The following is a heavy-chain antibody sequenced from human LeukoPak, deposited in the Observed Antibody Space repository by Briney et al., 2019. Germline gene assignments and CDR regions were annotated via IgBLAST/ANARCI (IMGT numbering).Heavy chain of an antibody. D-gene: IGHD2-21*01. CDR2: INPNSGGT. CDR1: GYTFTGYY. J-gene: IGHJ4*02. CDR3: ARAMTLSILDIDY. V-gene: IGHV1-2*02. Sequence: ASVKVSCKASGYTFTGYYMHWVRQAPGQGLEWMGWINPNSGGTNYAQKFQGRVTMTRDTSISTAYMELSRLRSDDTAVYYCARAMTLSILDIDYWGQGTLVTVSS.